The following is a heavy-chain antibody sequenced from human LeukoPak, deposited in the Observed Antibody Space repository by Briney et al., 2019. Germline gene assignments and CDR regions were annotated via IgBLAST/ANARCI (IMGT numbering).Heavy chain of an antibody. CDR2: MSPNSGDT. D-gene: IGHD5-24*01. J-gene: IGHJ6*02. V-gene: IGHV1-2*02. CDR1: GYTFSDYN. CDR3: ARVTDGYNFETHYYYYGMDV. Sequence: GASVKVSCKASGYTFSDYNMHWVRQAPGQGPEWMGWMSPNSGDTHYAQKFQGRVTMTRDTSITTAYMELTRLTSDDTAVYYCARVTDGYNFETHYYYYGMDVWGQGTTVTVSS.